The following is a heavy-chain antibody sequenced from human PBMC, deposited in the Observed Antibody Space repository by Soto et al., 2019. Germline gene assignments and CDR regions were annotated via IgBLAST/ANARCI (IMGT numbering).Heavy chain of an antibody. D-gene: IGHD2-15*01. V-gene: IGHV3-15*01. J-gene: IGHJ6*02. Sequence: EVQLVESGGGLVKPGGSLRLSCAASGFSFSYAWMSWVRQAPGKGLEWVGRVKSKTDGGTTDYAAPVKGRFTISRDYSKTTVYLQMNSLIPEDTAVYYCTTDCSGGSCYPGAHYYYYGMDVWGPGTTVTVSS. CDR3: TTDCSGGSCYPGAHYYYYGMDV. CDR1: GFSFSYAW. CDR2: VKSKTDGGTT.